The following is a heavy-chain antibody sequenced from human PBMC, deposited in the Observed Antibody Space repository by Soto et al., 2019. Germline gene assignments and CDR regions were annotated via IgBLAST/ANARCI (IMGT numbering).Heavy chain of an antibody. Sequence: SETLSLTCAXXXXXXSSGGXSXXXFRQPPGKGLEWIGYIYYSGSTYYNPSLKSRVTISVDTSKNQFSLALTSVTAADTAMYYCARGSTTEKVDSWGQGILV. J-gene: IGHJ4*02. CDR1: XXXXSSGGXS. V-gene: IGHV4-30-2*05. CDR3: ARGSTTEKVDS. CDR2: IYYSGST.